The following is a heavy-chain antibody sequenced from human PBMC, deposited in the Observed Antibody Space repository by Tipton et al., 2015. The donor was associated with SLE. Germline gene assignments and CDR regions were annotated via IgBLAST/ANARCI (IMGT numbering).Heavy chain of an antibody. CDR2: SYYTGST. J-gene: IGHJ4*02. CDR1: GGPISSHY. V-gene: IGHV4-59*11. D-gene: IGHD3-9*01. CDR3: AREYFDISTGYPFDY. Sequence: LRLSCTVSGGPISSHYWCWIRQSPGKGLGWVGYSYYTGSTYYNPSLKSRVTISIDTSKNQFSLKLSSVTAADTAVYYCAREYFDISTGYPFDYWGQGSLVTVSS.